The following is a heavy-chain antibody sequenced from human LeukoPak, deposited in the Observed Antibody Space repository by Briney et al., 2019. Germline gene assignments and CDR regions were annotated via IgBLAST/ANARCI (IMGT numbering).Heavy chain of an antibody. J-gene: IGHJ6*02. V-gene: IGHV4-59*01. CDR3: ARTSRHFYGSGTNLTPWPAGMDV. CDR1: GGSISNYY. CDR2: VYYTGAT. Sequence: SETLSLTCTISGGSISNYYWSWVRQTPGKGLEWIGFVYYTGATNYNPSLKSRVTISLGSSRNQFSLNLSSVIAADTAVYYCARTSRHFYGSGTNLTPWPAGMDVWGQGTTVTVSS. D-gene: IGHD3-10*01.